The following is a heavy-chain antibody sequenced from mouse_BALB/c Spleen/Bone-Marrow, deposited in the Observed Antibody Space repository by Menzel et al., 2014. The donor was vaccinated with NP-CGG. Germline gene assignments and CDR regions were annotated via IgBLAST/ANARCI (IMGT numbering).Heavy chain of an antibody. J-gene: IGHJ2*01. CDR1: GFTFSSYG. CDR3: ARDPYYGRSYDY. V-gene: IGHV5-6-3*01. Sequence: EVKLVESGGGLVQPGGSLKLSCAASGFTFSSYGMSWVRQTPDKRLELVATINSNGGSTYYPDSVKGRFTISRDNAKNPLYLQMSSLKSEDTAMYYWARDPYYGRSYDYWGQGTTLTVPS. D-gene: IGHD1-1*01. CDR2: INSNGGST.